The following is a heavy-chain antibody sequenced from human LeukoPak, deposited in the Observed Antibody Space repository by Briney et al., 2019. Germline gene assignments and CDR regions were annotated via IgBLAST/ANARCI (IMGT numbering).Heavy chain of an antibody. D-gene: IGHD4-17*01. CDR3: AIGSTVFHARR. J-gene: IGHJ4*02. CDR2: IYRGGYT. CDR1: EFNARYTY. V-gene: IGHV3-53*01. Sequence: GGSLRLSCVASEFNARYTYMTWVRQAPGKGLEGISVIYRGGYTDYADSVKGRFTISSDNPKRTLYLQMNSLSAEDTATYYCAIGSTVFHARRWGQGTRVTVSS.